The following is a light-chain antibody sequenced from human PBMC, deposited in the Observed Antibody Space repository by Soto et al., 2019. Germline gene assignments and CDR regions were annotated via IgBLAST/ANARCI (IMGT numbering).Light chain of an antibody. CDR2: LNSDGSH. V-gene: IGLV4-69*01. Sequence: QLVLTQSPSASASLGASVKLTCTLSSGHSYYAIAWHQQQPEKGPRYLMKLNSDGSHSKGDGIPDRFSGSSSGAERYLTIFSLQSEDEADYYCQTWGTGGVVFGGGTKLTVL. J-gene: IGLJ2*01. CDR1: SGHSYYA. CDR3: QTWGTGGVV.